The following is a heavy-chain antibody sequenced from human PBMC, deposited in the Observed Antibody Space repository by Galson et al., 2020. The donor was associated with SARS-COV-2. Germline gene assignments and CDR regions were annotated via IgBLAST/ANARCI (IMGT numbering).Heavy chain of an antibody. CDR2: IDRAGDT. D-gene: IGHD3-10*01. J-gene: IGHJ6*01. CDR3: VRAGRYGSGTHYYYGMDV. Sequence: GALRLSCAASGFTFSTYDMHWVRQPKGKGLEWVSVIDRAGDTYYSDSVRGRFNISRDNAKDSLYLQMNSLRVGDTAVYYCVRAGRYGSGTHYYYGMDVWGQGTTVTVSS. CDR1: GFTFSTYD. V-gene: IGHV3-13*01.